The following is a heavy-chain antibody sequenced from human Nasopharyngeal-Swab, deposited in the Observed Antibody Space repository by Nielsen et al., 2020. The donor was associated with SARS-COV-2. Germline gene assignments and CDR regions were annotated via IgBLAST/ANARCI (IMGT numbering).Heavy chain of an antibody. Sequence: GESLKISCAASGFTFSSYWMSWVRQAPGEGLEWVANIKQDGSEKYYVDSVKGRFTISRDNAKNSLYLQMNSLRAEDTAVYYCARERSGSYWYYYYYGMDVWGQGTTVTVSS. CDR2: IKQDGSEK. J-gene: IGHJ6*02. D-gene: IGHD3-10*01. CDR1: GFTFSSYW. CDR3: ARERSGSYWYYYYYGMDV. V-gene: IGHV3-7*01.